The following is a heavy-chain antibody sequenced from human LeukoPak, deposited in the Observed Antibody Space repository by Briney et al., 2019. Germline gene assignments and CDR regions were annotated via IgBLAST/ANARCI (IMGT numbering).Heavy chain of an antibody. CDR2: INHNRGGT. CDR1: GYTFTGYY. V-gene: IGHV1-2*02. CDR3: ASRHSSGWYFFDY. Sequence: ASVTVSCKASGYTFTGYYMHWVRQAPGQGLEWMGWINHNRGGTNYAQKFQGRITMTSDTSISTAYMELSRLRSDDTAVYYCASRHSSGWYFFDYWGQATLIAVS. D-gene: IGHD6-19*01. J-gene: IGHJ4*02.